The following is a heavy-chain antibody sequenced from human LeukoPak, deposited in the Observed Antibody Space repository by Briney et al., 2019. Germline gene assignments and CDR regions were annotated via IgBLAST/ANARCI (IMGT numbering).Heavy chain of an antibody. V-gene: IGHV3-48*03. D-gene: IGHD4-17*01. J-gene: IGHJ4*02. CDR1: GFTFSGYE. Sequence: PGGSLRLSCAASGFTFSGYEMNWVRQAPGNGLEWVSYISSRGTTTYYADSVKGRFTISRDDAKNSLYLQTNSLGDEDTAVYYCATDKYGDYGFDYWGQGTLVTVSS. CDR2: ISSRGTTT. CDR3: ATDKYGDYGFDY.